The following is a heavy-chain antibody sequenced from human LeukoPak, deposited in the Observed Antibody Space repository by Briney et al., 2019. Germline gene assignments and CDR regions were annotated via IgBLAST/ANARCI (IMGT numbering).Heavy chain of an antibody. CDR3: ARDVANAFDI. Sequence: GGSLRLSCVASGFTFSIHWMHWVRQAPGKGLVWVSRLNNDGTSTSYADSVKGRFTISRDNAKNTVSLQMNSLRAEDTAVYYCARDVANAFDIWGQGTVVTVSS. D-gene: IGHD2-21*01. CDR2: LNNDGTST. V-gene: IGHV3-74*01. CDR1: GFTFSIHW. J-gene: IGHJ3*02.